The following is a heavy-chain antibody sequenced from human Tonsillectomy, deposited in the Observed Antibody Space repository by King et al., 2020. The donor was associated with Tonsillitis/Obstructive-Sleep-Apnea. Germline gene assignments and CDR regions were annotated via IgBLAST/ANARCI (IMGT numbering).Heavy chain of an antibody. CDR3: ARDHPGNYYDSSGSYYVGY. D-gene: IGHD3-22*01. J-gene: IGHJ4*02. Sequence: VQLVESGGGLAQPGGSLRLSCAASGFTFSTYSMNWVRQAPGKGLAWVSYISSTSSTIFYADSVKGRFPLSRDNAKNSLYLQMNSLRDEDTAVYYCARDHPGNYYDSSGSYYVGYWGQGTLVTVSS. CDR1: GFTFSTYS. CDR2: ISSTSSTI. V-gene: IGHV3-48*02.